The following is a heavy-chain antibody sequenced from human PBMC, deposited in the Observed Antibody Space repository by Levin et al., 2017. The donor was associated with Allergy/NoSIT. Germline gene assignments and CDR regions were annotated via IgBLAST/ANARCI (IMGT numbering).Heavy chain of an antibody. CDR1: GGTFSSYT. J-gene: IGHJ3*02. D-gene: IGHD3-22*01. CDR3: ARTGDSSGYLMRDAFDI. CDR2: IIPILGIA. Sequence: SVKVSCKASGGTFSSYTISWVRQAPGQGLEWMGRIIPILGIANYAQKFQGRVTITADKSTSTAYMELSSLRSEDTAVYYCARTGDSSGYLMRDAFDIWGQGTMVTVSS. V-gene: IGHV1-69*02.